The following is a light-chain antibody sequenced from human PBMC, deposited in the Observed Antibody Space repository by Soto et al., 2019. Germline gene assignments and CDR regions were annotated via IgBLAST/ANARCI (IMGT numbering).Light chain of an antibody. CDR2: DVS. V-gene: IGLV2-14*01. J-gene: IGLJ3*02. Sequence: QSVLTQPASVSGSPGQSITISCTGTSSDVGGYNYVSWYQQHPGKAPKLIIFDVSNRPSGVSNRFSGSKSGNTASLTISGLQPEDEADYYCSSFTDTGTVMFGGGTKVTVL. CDR3: SSFTDTGTVM. CDR1: SSDVGGYNY.